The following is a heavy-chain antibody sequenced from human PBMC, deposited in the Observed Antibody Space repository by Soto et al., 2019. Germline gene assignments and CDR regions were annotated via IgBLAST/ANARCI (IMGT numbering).Heavy chain of an antibody. CDR1: GYTFSRYG. CDR2: ISGYNGDT. CDR3: AKNGQPPYYYYGMDV. J-gene: IGHJ6*02. V-gene: IGHV1-18*01. D-gene: IGHD2-8*01. Sequence: QGQLMQSGPEAKKPGASVKVSCKASGYTFSRYGISWVRQAPGQGLEWMGWISGYNGDTKYAQKVQARVTMTIDTSTYTVYMELRSLTSDDTAIYYCAKNGQPPYYYYGMDVWGQGTTVTVSS.